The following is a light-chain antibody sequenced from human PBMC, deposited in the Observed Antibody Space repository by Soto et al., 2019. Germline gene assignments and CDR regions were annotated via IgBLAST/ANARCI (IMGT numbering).Light chain of an antibody. V-gene: IGLV2-14*02. CDR3: SSYINTNTLV. J-gene: IGLJ2*01. CDR1: SSDIGTYNL. Sequence: QSALTQPASVSGSPGQSITISCTGTSSDIGTYNLVSWYQHYPGKAPKLMIYEGIKRPSGVSDRFSGSKSGNTASLTISGLQAEDESDYYCSSYINTNTLVFGGGTKLTVL. CDR2: EGI.